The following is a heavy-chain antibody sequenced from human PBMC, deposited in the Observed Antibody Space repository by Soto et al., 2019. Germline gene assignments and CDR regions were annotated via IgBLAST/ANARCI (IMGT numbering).Heavy chain of an antibody. CDR2: IYYSGNT. J-gene: IGHJ3*02. CDR1: GASISNYY. CDR3: ARGRPRYGYNSGHSDFDM. V-gene: IGHV4-59*01. Sequence: SETLSLTCTVSGASISNYYWSWIRQPPGKGLEWIGYIYYSGNTNYNPSLKSRVTISVDTSKTQFSLKLSSVTAADTAVYYCARGRPRYGYNSGHSDFDMWGQGTMVT. D-gene: IGHD5-12*01.